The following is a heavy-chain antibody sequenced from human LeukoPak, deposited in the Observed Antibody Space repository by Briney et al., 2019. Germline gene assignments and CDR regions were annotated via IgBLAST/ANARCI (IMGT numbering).Heavy chain of an antibody. Sequence: PGGSLRLSCIGSGFTFSDRYMAWIRQRPGKGLEWLSYISTSDRRVYLADSVKGRFTVSRDDARKSLFLQMNSLRRANSAVYYCARNRAVGASDSYDLWGPGTMVIVSS. CDR2: ISTSDRRV. CDR1: GFTFSDRY. J-gene: IGHJ3*01. D-gene: IGHD1-14*01. CDR3: ARNRAVGASDSYDL. V-gene: IGHV3-11*04.